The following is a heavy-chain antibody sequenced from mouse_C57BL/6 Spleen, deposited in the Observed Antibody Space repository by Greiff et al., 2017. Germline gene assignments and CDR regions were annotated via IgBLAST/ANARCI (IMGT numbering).Heavy chain of an antibody. CDR1: GYTFTSYW. Sequence: VQLQQPGAELVRPGSSVKLSCKASGYTFTSYWMHWVKQRPIQGLEWIGNIDPSDSETHYNQKFKDKATLTVDKSSSTAYMQLSSLTSEDSAVYYCARLGLTGTRWFAYWGQGTLVTVSA. CDR3: ARLGLTGTRWFAY. CDR2: IDPSDSET. V-gene: IGHV1-52*01. D-gene: IGHD4-1*01. J-gene: IGHJ3*01.